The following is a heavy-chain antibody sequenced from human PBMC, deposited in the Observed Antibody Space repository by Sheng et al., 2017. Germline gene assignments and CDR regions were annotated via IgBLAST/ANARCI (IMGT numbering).Heavy chain of an antibody. D-gene: IGHD6-13*01. CDR1: GYSISSGYY. V-gene: IGHV4-38-2*01. J-gene: IGHJ4*02. Sequence: QVQLQESGPGLVKPSETLSLTCAVSGYSISSGYYWGWIRQPPGKGLEWIGSIYHSGSTYYNPSLKSRVTISVDTSKNQFSLKLSSVTAADTAVYYCARGAAAGTTDYFDYWGQGTLVTVSS. CDR2: IYHSGST. CDR3: ARGAAAGTTDYFDY.